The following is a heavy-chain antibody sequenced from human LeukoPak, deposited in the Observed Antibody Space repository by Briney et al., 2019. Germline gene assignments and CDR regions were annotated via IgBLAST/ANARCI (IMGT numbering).Heavy chain of an antibody. CDR3: ARDSGGWYYYGSGSYYEAINWFDP. V-gene: IGHV4-4*07. D-gene: IGHD3-10*01. J-gene: IGHJ5*02. CDR2: IYTSGST. Sequence: SETLSLTCTVSGGSISSYYWSWIRQPAGKGLEWIGRIYTSGSTNYNPSLKSRVTMSVDTSKNQSSLKLSSVTAADTAVYYCARDSGGWYYYGSGSYYEAINWFDPWGQGTLVTVSS. CDR1: GGSISSYY.